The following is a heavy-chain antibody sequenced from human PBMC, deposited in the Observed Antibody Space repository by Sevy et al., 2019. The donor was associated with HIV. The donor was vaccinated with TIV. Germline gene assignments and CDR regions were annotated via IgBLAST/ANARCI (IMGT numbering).Heavy chain of an antibody. CDR2: ISAYNGNT. CDR1: GYTFTSYG. D-gene: IGHD2-2*01. CDR3: VRDSLYCSSTSCYARYYYYYYMDV. J-gene: IGHJ6*03. V-gene: IGHV1-18*04. Sequence: ASVKVSCKASGYTFTSYGISWVRQAPGQGLEWMGWISAYNGNTNYAQKLQGRVTMTTDTSTSTAYMELRSLRSDDTAVYYCVRDSLYCSSTSCYARYYYYYYMDVWGKGTTVTVSS.